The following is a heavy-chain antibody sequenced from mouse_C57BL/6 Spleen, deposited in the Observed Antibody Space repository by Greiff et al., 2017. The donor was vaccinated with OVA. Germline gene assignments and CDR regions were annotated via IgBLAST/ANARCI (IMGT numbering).Heavy chain of an antibody. CDR2: IDPNSGGT. V-gene: IGHV1-62-3*01. CDR3: ARSITTVVPHWYFDV. Sequence: QVQLQQPGAELVKPGASVKLSCKASGYTFTSYWMHWVKQRPGRGLEWIGRIDPNSGGTKYNEKFKSKATLTVDKSSSTAYMQLSSLTSEDSAVYYGARSITTVVPHWYFDVWGTGTTVTVSS. D-gene: IGHD1-1*01. J-gene: IGHJ1*03. CDR1: GYTFTSYW.